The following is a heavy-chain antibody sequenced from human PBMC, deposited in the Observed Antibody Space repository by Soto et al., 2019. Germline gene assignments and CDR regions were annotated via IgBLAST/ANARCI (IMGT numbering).Heavy chain of an antibody. D-gene: IGHD3-10*01. CDR2: IYYSGST. CDR1: GGSISSGGYY. V-gene: IGHV4-31*03. CDR3: ARDPELYGMDV. Sequence: SETLSLTCTVSGGSISSGGYYWSWIRQHPGKGLEWIGYIYYSGSTYYNPSLRSRVTISVDTSKNQFSLKLSSVTAADTAVYYCARDPELYGMDVWGQGTTVTVSS. J-gene: IGHJ6*02.